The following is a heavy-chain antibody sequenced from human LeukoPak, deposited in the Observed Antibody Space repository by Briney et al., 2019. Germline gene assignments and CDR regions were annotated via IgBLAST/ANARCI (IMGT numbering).Heavy chain of an antibody. D-gene: IGHD4-17*01. V-gene: IGHV4-61*01. J-gene: IGHJ3*02. Sequence: SETLSLTCTVSGGSISSSSYYWGWIRQPPGKGLEWIGYISSIGSTNYNPSLKSRVTISVDTSKKQFSLKMTSVTAADTAEYYCARDPTTVTKGFDTWGQGTMVTVSS. CDR2: ISSIGST. CDR3: ARDPTTVTKGFDT. CDR1: GGSISSSSYY.